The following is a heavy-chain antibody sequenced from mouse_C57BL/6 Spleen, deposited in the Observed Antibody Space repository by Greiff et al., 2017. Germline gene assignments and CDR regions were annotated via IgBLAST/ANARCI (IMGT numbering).Heavy chain of an antibody. CDR2: IWGGGST. Sequence: VKLVESGPGLVAPSQSLSITCTVSGFSLTSYGVDWVRQPPGKGLEWLGMIWGGGSTNYNSALMSRLSISKDNSKSQVFLKRNSLQTDDTAMYYCAKRERDWFAYWGQGTLVTVSA. V-gene: IGHV2-9*01. J-gene: IGHJ3*01. CDR1: GFSLTSYG. CDR3: AKRERDWFAY.